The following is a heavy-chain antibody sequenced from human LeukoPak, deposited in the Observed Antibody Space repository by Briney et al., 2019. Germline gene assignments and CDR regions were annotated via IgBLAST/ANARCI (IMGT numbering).Heavy chain of an antibody. J-gene: IGHJ3*02. V-gene: IGHV1-18*01. D-gene: IGHD6-19*01. CDR3: ARDIAVAANDAFDI. CDR1: GYTFTSYG. CDR2: ISAYNGNT. Sequence: ASVTVSCKASGYTFTSYGISWVRQAPGQGLEWMGWISAYNGNTNYAQKLQGRVTMTTDTSTSTAYMELRSLRSDDTAVYYCARDIAVAANDAFDIWGQGTMVTVSS.